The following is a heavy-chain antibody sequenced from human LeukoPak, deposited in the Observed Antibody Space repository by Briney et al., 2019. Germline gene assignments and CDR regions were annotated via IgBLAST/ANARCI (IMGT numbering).Heavy chain of an antibody. CDR3: ARGLRVRLNYFDY. Sequence: ASVTVSYKASGYTFTDYYMHWVRQAPGQGIEWMGWINPNSGGTNYAQKFQGRVTMTRDTSISTAYMELSRLRSDDTAVYYCARGLRVRLNYFDYWGQGTLVTVSS. D-gene: IGHD5-12*01. J-gene: IGHJ4*02. CDR1: GYTFTDYY. V-gene: IGHV1-2*02. CDR2: INPNSGGT.